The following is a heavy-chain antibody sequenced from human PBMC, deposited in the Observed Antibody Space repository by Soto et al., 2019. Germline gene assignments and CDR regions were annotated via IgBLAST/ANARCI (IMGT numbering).Heavy chain of an antibody. Sequence: EVQLLESGGGLVQPGGSLRLSCAASGFTFSSYAMSWVRQAPGKGLEWVSAISGSGGSTYYADSVKGRFTISRDNSKNTLYLQMSSLRAEDTAVYYCAKDRTRNGYCSGGSCYTGFDYWGQGTLVTVSS. D-gene: IGHD2-15*01. J-gene: IGHJ4*02. CDR2: ISGSGGST. CDR3: AKDRTRNGYCSGGSCYTGFDY. V-gene: IGHV3-23*01. CDR1: GFTFSSYA.